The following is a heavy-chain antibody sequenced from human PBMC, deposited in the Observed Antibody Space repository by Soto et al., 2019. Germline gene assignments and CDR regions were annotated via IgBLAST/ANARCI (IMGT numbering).Heavy chain of an antibody. V-gene: IGHV4-4*02. D-gene: IGHD3-10*01. CDR3: ARDRGRYYGSGSYFDI. Sequence: QVQLQESGPGLVKPSGTLSLTCAVSSGSISSSNWWSWVRQPPGKGLEWIGEIYHSGSTNYNPSLKSRVTISVDKSKNQFARKLSSVTAADTAVYYCARDRGRYYGSGSYFDIWGQGTMVTVSS. CDR2: IYHSGST. CDR1: SGSISSSNW. J-gene: IGHJ3*02.